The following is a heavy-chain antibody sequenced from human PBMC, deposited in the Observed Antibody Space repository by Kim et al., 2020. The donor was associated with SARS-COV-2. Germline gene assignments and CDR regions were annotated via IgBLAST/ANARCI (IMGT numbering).Heavy chain of an antibody. Sequence: GGSLRLSCEASGFTFSSYYMNWVRQAPGKGLEWISSFSSKSSFRYYATSVKGRFTIFRDNGNNSLHLQMNNLRVEDTAVYFYVRDRDKERLLRVWFEPWGQGTLVTVSS. CDR2: FSSKSSFR. D-gene: IGHD2-21*02. J-gene: IGHJ5*02. CDR3: VRDRDKERLLRVWFEP. V-gene: IGHV3-21*06. CDR1: GFTFSSYY.